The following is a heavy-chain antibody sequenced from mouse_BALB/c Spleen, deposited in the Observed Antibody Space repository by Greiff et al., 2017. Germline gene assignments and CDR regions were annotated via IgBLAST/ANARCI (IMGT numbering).Heavy chain of an antibody. J-gene: IGHJ4*01. V-gene: IGHV2-9*02. Sequence: VQLQQSGPGLVAPSQSLSITCTVSGFSLTSYGVHWVRQPPGKGLEWLGVIWAGGSTNYNSALMSRLSISKDNSKSQVFLKMNSLQTDDTAMYYCAREDGSSLWYGMDYWGQGTSVTVSS. CDR1: GFSLTSYG. CDR3: AREDGSSLWYGMDY. D-gene: IGHD1-1*01. CDR2: IWAGGST.